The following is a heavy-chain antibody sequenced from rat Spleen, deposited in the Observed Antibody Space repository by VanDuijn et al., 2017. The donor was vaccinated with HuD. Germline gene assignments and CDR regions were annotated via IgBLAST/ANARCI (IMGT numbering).Heavy chain of an antibody. Sequence: EVQLVESGGGFVQPGRSMKLSCAASGFTLSNFYMAWVRQAPTKGLEWVASISTGGGNTHYRDSVKGRFTISKNNAKNTLYLQMDSLRSEDTATYYCARCFDLWGQGVMVTVSS. CDR3: ARCFDL. V-gene: IGHV5-25*01. CDR1: GFTLSNFY. CDR2: ISTGGGNT. J-gene: IGHJ2*01.